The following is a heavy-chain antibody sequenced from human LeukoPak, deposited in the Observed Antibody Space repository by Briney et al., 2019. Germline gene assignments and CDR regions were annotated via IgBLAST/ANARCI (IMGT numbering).Heavy chain of an antibody. CDR1: GYTFTSYA. CDR3: ARDSGLRYFDWLLSQPPSDAFDI. J-gene: IGHJ3*02. V-gene: IGHV7-4-1*02. D-gene: IGHD3-9*01. CDR2: INTNTGNP. Sequence: GASVKVSCKASGYTFTSYAMNWVRQAPGQGLEWMGWINTNTGNPTYAQGFTGRFVFSLDTSVSTAYLQISSLKAEDTAVYYCARDSGLRYFDWLLSQPPSDAFDIWGQGTMVTVSS.